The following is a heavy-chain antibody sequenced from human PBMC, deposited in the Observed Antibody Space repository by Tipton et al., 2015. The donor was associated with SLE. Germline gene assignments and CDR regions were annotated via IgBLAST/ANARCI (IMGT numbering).Heavy chain of an antibody. Sequence: TLSLACAVYGGSFSGFYWSWIRQPPGKGLEWIGYIYYSGSTNYNPSRKSRVTISVDTSKNQFSLKLSSVTAADTAVYHCASLFSGSYSPFDYWGQGTLVTVSS. J-gene: IGHJ4*02. CDR2: IYYSGST. D-gene: IGHD1-26*01. CDR1: GGSFSGFY. CDR3: ASLFSGSYSPFDY. V-gene: IGHV4-59*01.